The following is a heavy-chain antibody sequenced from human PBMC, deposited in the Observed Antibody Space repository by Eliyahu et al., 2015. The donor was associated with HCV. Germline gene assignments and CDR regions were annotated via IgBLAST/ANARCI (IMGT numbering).Heavy chain of an antibody. CDR1: GGXFSSYT. D-gene: IGHD4-11*01. V-gene: IGHV1-69*02. Sequence: QVQLVQSGAEVKKPGSSVKVSCKASGGXFSSYTISWVRQAPGQGLEWMGRIIPILGIANYAQKFQGRVTITADKSTSTAYMELSSLRSEDTAVYYCARALVTSRYPPEFDYWGQGTLVTVSS. CDR2: IIPILGIA. CDR3: ARALVTSRYPPEFDY. J-gene: IGHJ4*02.